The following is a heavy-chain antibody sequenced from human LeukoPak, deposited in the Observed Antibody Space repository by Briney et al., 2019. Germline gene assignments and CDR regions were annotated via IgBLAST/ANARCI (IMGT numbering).Heavy chain of an antibody. CDR3: ARAITVVPVFDY. V-gene: IGHV1-2*06. CDR2: INPNSGGT. Sequence: ASLKVSCKASGYTFTGYYMHWVRQAPGQGLEWMGRINPNSGGTNYAQKFQGRVTMTRDTSISTAYMELSRLRSDDTAVYYCARAITVVPVFDYWGQGTLVTVSS. D-gene: IGHD4-23*01. CDR1: GYTFTGYY. J-gene: IGHJ4*02.